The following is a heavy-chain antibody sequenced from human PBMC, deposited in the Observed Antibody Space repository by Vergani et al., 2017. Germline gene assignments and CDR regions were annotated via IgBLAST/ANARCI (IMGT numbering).Heavy chain of an antibody. D-gene: IGHD2-2*01. Sequence: EVQLLESGGDLVQPGGSLRLSCAASGFTFNSYAMPWVRQAPGKGLEWVSGINNNGGSTYYADSVKGRFTISRDNSKNTLYLQMTDLGAEDTATYYCEKVCGSTSCPYGGGAFDVWGHGTMVTVSS. CDR2: INNNGGST. CDR1: GFTFNSYA. J-gene: IGHJ3*01. V-gene: IGHV3-23*01. CDR3: EKVCGSTSCPYGGGAFDV.